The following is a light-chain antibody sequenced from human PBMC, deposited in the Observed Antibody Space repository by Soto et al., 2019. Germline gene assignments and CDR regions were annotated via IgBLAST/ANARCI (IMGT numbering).Light chain of an antibody. CDR3: QTWGTGIHVV. J-gene: IGLJ2*01. CDR1: SGHSSYA. V-gene: IGLV4-69*01. Sequence: QPVLTQSPSASASLGASGKRTCTLSSGHSSYAIAWHQQQPEKGPRYLMKLDSDGSHTKGDAIPDRFSGSSSGAESYLTISSLQSEDEADYYCQTWGTGIHVVFGGGTQLTVL. CDR2: LDSDGSH.